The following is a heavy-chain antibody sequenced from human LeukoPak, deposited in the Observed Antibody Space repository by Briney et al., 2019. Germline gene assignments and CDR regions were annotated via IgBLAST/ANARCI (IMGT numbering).Heavy chain of an antibody. CDR2: SYHRGGT. V-gene: IGHV4-39*01. Sequence: SETLSLTCSVSGGSIGSSTYFWGWIRQPPGTGLEWIGSSYHRGGTYYNPSLKSRVTISIDTSKNQFSLKLTSVTAADTAVYYCARLGRAYSSSWGNWFDPWGQGTLVTVSS. CDR1: GGSIGSSTYF. D-gene: IGHD6-13*01. CDR3: ARLGRAYSSSWGNWFDP. J-gene: IGHJ5*02.